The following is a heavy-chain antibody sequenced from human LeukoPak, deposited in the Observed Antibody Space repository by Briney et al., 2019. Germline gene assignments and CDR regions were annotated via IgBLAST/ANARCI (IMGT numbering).Heavy chain of an antibody. CDR1: GFTVRTDF. J-gene: IGHJ4*02. Sequence: GGSLRLSCAASGFTVRTDFMKWVRQAPGKGLEWVSMIQSGDRTYYAASVEGRFTISRDTSKNTLYLQMNSLRAEDTAVYYCANRGFWGQGTLVTVSS. CDR2: IQSGDRT. V-gene: IGHV3-53*01. CDR3: ANRGF.